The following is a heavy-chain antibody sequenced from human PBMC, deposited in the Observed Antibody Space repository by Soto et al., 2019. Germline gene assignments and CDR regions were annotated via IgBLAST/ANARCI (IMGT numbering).Heavy chain of an antibody. J-gene: IGHJ3*01. V-gene: IGHV1-2*02. CDR2: INPHGGGA. CDR1: GYAFGAYY. D-gene: IGHD2-8*01. Sequence: QVQLVQSGAEVKKPGASVKVSCKASGYAFGAYYIYWVRQAPGQGLEWMGYINPHGGGARYVQEFRDRLTITTDTPKDTAYMEVRSLTSVDTAIYYCAKDRVRTPNGADSFDVWGEGTSVTVS. CDR3: AKDRVRTPNGADSFDV.